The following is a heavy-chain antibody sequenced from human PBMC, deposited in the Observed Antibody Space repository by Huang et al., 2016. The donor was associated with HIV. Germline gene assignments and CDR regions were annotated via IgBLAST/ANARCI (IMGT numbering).Heavy chain of an antibody. V-gene: IGHV4-39*01. D-gene: IGHD6-19*01. CDR3: ARQDTSGWYADPYYFDY. Sequence: QLQLQESGPGLVKPSETLSLTCTVSGGSISTSGYYWGWIRQPPGKGLEWIGRIYYSWSNAHNPSLKSRVTISVDTSKSQFSLKLSSVTAADTAVYYCARQDTSGWYADPYYFDYWGQGTLVTVSS. J-gene: IGHJ4*02. CDR2: IYYSWSN. CDR1: GGSISTSGYY.